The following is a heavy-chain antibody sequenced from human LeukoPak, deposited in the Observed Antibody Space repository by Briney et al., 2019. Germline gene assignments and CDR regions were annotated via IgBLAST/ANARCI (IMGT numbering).Heavy chain of an antibody. V-gene: IGHV4-34*01. Sequence: PSETLSLTCAVYGGSFSGYYWSWIRQPPGKGLEWIGEINHSGSTNYNPSLKSRVTISVDTSKNQFSLKLSSVTAADTAVYYCARGFLWSGYSFDYWGQGTLVTVSS. D-gene: IGHD3-3*01. J-gene: IGHJ4*02. CDR3: ARGFLWSGYSFDY. CDR1: GGSFSGYY. CDR2: INHSGST.